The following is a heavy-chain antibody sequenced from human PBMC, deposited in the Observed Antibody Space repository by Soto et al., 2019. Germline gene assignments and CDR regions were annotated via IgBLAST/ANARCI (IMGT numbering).Heavy chain of an antibody. D-gene: IGHD1-26*01. J-gene: IGHJ4*02. Sequence: QITLKESGPTLVKPTQTLTLTCTFSGFSLTTDRVGVGWIRQPPGEALEWLAVIYWDDSKTYRPSLESRLTITKDTSKNQVALTTTNVDSLDTATYYCAHAYGGRSLYWGQGTLVTVSS. CDR1: GFSLTTDRVG. CDR3: AHAYGGRSLY. V-gene: IGHV2-5*02. CDR2: IYWDDSK.